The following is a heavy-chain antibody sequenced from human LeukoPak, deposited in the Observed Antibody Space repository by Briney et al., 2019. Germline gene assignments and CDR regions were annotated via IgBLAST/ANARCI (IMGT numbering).Heavy chain of an antibody. CDR1: GFTFSSYA. Sequence: AGGSLRLSCAASGFTFSSYAMSWVRQAPGKGLEWVANIKQDGCEKYYVDSVKGRFTISRDNAKNSLYLQMNSLRAEDTAVYYCARWGKHYYDSSEAFDYWGQGTLVTVSS. CDR3: ARWGKHYYDSSEAFDY. CDR2: IKQDGCEK. D-gene: IGHD3-22*01. J-gene: IGHJ4*02. V-gene: IGHV3-7*01.